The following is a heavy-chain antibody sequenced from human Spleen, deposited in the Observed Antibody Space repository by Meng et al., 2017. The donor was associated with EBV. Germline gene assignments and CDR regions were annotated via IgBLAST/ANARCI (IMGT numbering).Heavy chain of an antibody. CDR2: ISYIGKT. V-gene: IGHV4-30-4*01. CDR1: GGSINIAGYY. CDR3: ARDVGLDWIDP. J-gene: IGHJ5*02. D-gene: IGHD2-15*01. Sequence: QRQLPESGPGLVNPSETLALTCAVSGGSINIAGYYWSWIRQPPGKGLEWIGYISYIGKTLYNPSLKSRVTISRDTSKNQFSLNLSSVTAADTAVYYCARDVGLDWIDPWGQGTLVTVSS.